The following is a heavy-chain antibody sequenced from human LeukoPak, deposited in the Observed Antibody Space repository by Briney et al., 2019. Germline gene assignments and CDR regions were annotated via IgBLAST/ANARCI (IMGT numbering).Heavy chain of an antibody. CDR3: ARHSGGWYLDS. J-gene: IGHJ4*02. D-gene: IGHD6-19*01. CDR1: GGSISSYY. CDR2: IYYSGST. V-gene: IGHV4-59*08. Sequence: KTSETLSLTRTVSGGSISSYYWSWIRQPPGKGLEWIGYIYYSGSTNYNPSLKSRVTISVDTSENQFSLRLSSVTAADAAVYYCARHSGGWYLDSWGQGTLVTVSS.